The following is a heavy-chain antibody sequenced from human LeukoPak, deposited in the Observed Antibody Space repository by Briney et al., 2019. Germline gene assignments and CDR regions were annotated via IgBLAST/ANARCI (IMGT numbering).Heavy chain of an antibody. CDR1: GGSISSYY. CDR2: IYYSGST. Sequence: SETLSLTCTVSGGSISSYYWSWIRQPPGKGLVWIGYIYYSGSTNYNPSLKSGVTISVDTSKNQFSLKLSSVTAADMAVYYCATRYYYDSSGYLRGAFDIWGQGTMVTVSS. CDR3: ATRYYYDSSGYLRGAFDI. V-gene: IGHV4-59*01. J-gene: IGHJ3*02. D-gene: IGHD3-22*01.